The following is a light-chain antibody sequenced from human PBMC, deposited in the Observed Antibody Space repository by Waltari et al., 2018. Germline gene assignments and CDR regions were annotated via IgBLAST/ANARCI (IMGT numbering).Light chain of an antibody. CDR1: QSISKY. CDR2: AAS. J-gene: IGKJ1*01. V-gene: IGKV3-20*01. Sequence: VLTHSPGTLSFSPGERPTLSCRASQSISKYLVWYQQKPGQAPRLLIYAASTRATGIPDRFSGSGFGTDFSLTISRLEPEDFAVYYCQNHERLPATFGQGTRVEIK. CDR3: QNHERLPAT.